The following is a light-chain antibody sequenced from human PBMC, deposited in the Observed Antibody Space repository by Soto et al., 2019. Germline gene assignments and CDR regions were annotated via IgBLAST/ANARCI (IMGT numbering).Light chain of an antibody. V-gene: IGKV3-20*01. Sequence: ETVLTQSPGTLSLSPGERATLSCRASQNLNSNFLAWYQQKPGQAPRLLIYGVSNRATGIPDRFSGSGSGTDFTLTISRLEPEDFAVYYCQQYGSSPPFTFGHGTKVDIK. CDR1: QNLNSNF. J-gene: IGKJ3*01. CDR3: QQYGSSPPFT. CDR2: GVS.